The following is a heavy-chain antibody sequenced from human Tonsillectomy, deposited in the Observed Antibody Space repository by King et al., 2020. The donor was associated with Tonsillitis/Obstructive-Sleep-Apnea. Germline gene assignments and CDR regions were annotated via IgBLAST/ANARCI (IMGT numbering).Heavy chain of an antibody. J-gene: IGHJ4*02. CDR2: IYWDDDK. Sequence: TLKESGPTLVKPTQTLTLTCTFSGFSLSTSGVGVGWIRQPPGKALEWLALIYWDDDKRYSPSLKSRLTITKDTSKNQVVLTMTIMDPVNTATYYCAHGCGFYGSGSYYPYDYWGQGTLVTVSS. CDR3: AHGCGFYGSGSYYPYDY. V-gene: IGHV2-5*02. CDR1: GFSLSTSGVG. D-gene: IGHD3-10*01.